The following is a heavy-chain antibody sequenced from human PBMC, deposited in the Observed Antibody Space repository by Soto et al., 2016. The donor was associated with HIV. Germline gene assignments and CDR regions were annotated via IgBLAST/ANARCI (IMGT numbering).Heavy chain of an antibody. V-gene: IGHV4-38-2*01. CDR2: VYHSGST. J-gene: IGHJ4*02. CDR3: AYPLRLFLTGRDY. D-gene: IGHD3-9*01. CDR1: GYSISSGYY. Sequence: QVQLQESGPGLVNPSETLSLTCAVSGYSISSGYYWGWIRQPPGKGLEWIGSVYHSGSTYYNPSLKSRVTISVDTSKNQFSLKVNSVTAADTAVYYCAYPLRLFLTGRDYWGQGTRGPPSPQ.